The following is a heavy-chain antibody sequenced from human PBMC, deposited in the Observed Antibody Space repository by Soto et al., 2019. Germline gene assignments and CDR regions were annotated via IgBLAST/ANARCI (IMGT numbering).Heavy chain of an antibody. D-gene: IGHD3-10*01. Sequence: EVQLLESGGGLVQPGGSLRLSCAASGFTFSNYAMTWVRQAPGKGLEWVSSVSGNGAGTYYADSVKGRFTISKDNSRNTLYLHMSSLRAEDTAVYYCAKIVDNYGSDYWGQGTLVTVSS. CDR3: AKIVDNYGSDY. V-gene: IGHV3-23*01. CDR2: VSGNGAGT. CDR1: GFTFSNYA. J-gene: IGHJ4*02.